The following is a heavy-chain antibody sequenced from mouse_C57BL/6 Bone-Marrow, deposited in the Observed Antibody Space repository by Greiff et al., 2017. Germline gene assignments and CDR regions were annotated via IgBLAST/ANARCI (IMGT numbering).Heavy chain of an antibody. CDR1: GFSLTSYG. Sequence: VKLVESGPGLVAPSQSLSITCTVSGFSLTSYGVSWVSQPPGKGLEWLGVIWGDGSTNYHSALITRLGTSKDNTKCHVFLILNSLQTDDTATYYCAKGLVTTPFAYWGQGTLVTVSA. CDR2: IWGDGST. J-gene: IGHJ3*01. CDR3: AKGLVTTPFAY. V-gene: IGHV2-3*01. D-gene: IGHD2-2*01.